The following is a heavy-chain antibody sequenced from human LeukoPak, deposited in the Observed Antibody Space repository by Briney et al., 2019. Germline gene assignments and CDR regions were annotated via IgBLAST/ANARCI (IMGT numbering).Heavy chain of an antibody. D-gene: IGHD4-11*01. J-gene: IGHJ6*03. CDR1: GGSISRSSYY. Sequence: SETLSLTCTVSGGSISRSSYYWGWIRQPPGKGLEWIGSIFYSGSTYYNPSLKSRVTISVDTSKNQFSLKLSSVTAADTAVYYCARIYSNYGGGVYYMDVWGKGTTFTVSS. CDR2: IFYSGST. V-gene: IGHV4-39*07. CDR3: ARIYSNYGGGVYYMDV.